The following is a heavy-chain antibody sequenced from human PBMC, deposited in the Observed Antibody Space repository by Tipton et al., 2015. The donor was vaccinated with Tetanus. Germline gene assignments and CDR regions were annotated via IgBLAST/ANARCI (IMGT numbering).Heavy chain of an antibody. D-gene: IGHD3-3*01. CDR3: ARAHYDFWSSDSYYYGMDV. CDR1: GDSVSSNSVA. CDR2: TYYRSKWYY. V-gene: IGHV6-1*01. J-gene: IGHJ6*02. Sequence: PGLVKPSQTLSLTCAISGDSVSSNSVAWSWIRQSPSRGLEWLGRTYYRSKWYYGYAVAVKSRLSVNPDTSKNQFSLHLNSVTPEDTAVYYCARAHYDFWSSDSYYYGMDVWGQGTTVTVSS.